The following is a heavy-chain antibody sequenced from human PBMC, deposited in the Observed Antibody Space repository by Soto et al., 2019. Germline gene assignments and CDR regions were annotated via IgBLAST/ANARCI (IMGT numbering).Heavy chain of an antibody. CDR1: GFTFSSYA. V-gene: IGHV3-23*01. CDR2: ISGGGGST. J-gene: IGHJ5*02. CDR3: APKGYCSGGSCYGWFDP. Sequence: GGSLRLSCAASGFTFSSYAMSWVRQAPGKGLEWVSAISGGGGSTYYADSVKGRFTISRDNSKNTLYLQMNSLRAEDTAVYYCAPKGYCSGGSCYGWFDPWGQGTLVTVSS. D-gene: IGHD2-15*01.